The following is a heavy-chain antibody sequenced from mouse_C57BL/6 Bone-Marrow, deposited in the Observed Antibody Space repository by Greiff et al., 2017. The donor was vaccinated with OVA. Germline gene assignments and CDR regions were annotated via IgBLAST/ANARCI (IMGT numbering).Heavy chain of an antibody. J-gene: IGHJ4*01. Sequence: LVESGPELVKPGASVKISCKASGYTFTDYYINWVKQRPGQGLEWIGWIYPGSGNTKYNEKFKGKATLTVDTSSSTAYMQLSSLTSEDSAVYFCARSDGSSPYYAMDYWGQGTSVTVSS. V-gene: IGHV1-84*01. CDR2: IYPGSGNT. D-gene: IGHD1-1*01. CDR1: GYTFTDYY. CDR3: ARSDGSSPYYAMDY.